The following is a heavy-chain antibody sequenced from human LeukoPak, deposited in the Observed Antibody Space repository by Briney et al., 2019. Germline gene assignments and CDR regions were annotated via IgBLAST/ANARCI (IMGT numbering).Heavy chain of an antibody. CDR3: AKEWLRFGAALPEPY. V-gene: IGHV3-23*01. CDR1: GFTFSSYA. D-gene: IGHD5-12*01. J-gene: IGHJ4*02. Sequence: PGGSLRLSCAASGFTFSSYAMSWVRQAPGEGLEWVSAISGSGGSTYYADSVKGRFTISRDNSKNTLYLQMNSLRAEDTAVYYCAKEWLRFGAALPEPYWGQGTLVTVSS. CDR2: ISGSGGST.